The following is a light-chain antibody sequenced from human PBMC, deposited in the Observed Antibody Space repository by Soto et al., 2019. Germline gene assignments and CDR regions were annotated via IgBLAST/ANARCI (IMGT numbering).Light chain of an antibody. CDR3: QQYNSYLYT. Sequence: QVAQSPSPLVASCGGKGPINCRARPKFSSRLAWYQQKPGKAPKLLIYDASSLESGVPSRFSGSGSGTEFTLTISSLQPDDFATYYCQQYNSYLYTFGQGTKLEIK. CDR2: DAS. J-gene: IGKJ2*01. V-gene: IGKV1-5*01. CDR1: PKFSSR.